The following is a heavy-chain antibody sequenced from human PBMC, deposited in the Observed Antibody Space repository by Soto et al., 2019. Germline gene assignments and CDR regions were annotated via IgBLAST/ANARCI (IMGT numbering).Heavy chain of an antibody. CDR1: GYTFTSYA. CDR2: INAGNGNT. V-gene: IGHV1-3*01. CDR3: ASSRGMQQLPYRRAFDI. J-gene: IGHJ3*02. Sequence: ASVKVSCKASGYTFTSYAMHWVRQAPGQRLEWMGWINAGNGNTKYSQKFQGRVTITRDTSASTAYMELSSLRSEDTAVYYCASSRGMQQLPYRRAFDIWGQGTMVTVSS. D-gene: IGHD6-13*01.